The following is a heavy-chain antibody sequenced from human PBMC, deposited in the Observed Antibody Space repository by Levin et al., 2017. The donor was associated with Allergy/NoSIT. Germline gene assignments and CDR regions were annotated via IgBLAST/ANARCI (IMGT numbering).Heavy chain of an antibody. CDR2: INAGDGNT. J-gene: IGHJ3*02. CDR3: ASDRRSGNTDGFDI. CDR1: GFPLTA. D-gene: IGHD1-26*01. Sequence: GGSLRLSCKASGFPLTAHWVRRAPGQRLEWMGWINAGDGNTRYSQKLQGRVTFTGDSFASTVYMELSSLTSEDTAVYYCASDRRSGNTDGFDIWGQGTMVTVSS. V-gene: IGHV1-3*01.